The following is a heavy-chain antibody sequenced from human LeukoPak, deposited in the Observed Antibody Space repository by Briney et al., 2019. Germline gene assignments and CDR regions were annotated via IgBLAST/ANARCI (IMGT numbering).Heavy chain of an antibody. D-gene: IGHD3-10*01. CDR2: ISSSTSYI. CDR1: GGSISDTNW. CDR3: ATDPWQGRGLLDY. Sequence: ETLSLTCGVSGGSISDTNWWSWVRQPPGQGLEWVSSISSSTSYIHYADSVRGRFTISRDNAKSSVYLQMNSLRAEDTAVYYCATDPWQGRGLLDYWGQGTLVTVSS. J-gene: IGHJ4*02. V-gene: IGHV3-21*01.